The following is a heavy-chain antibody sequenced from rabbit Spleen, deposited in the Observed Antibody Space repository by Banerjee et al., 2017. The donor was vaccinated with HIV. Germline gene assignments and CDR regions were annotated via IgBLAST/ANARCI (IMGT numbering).Heavy chain of an antibody. D-gene: IGHD1-1*01. V-gene: IGHV1S45*01. CDR3: ARDLPSVVGWNFNL. Sequence: QEQLEESGGDLVKPGASLTLTCTASGFSFSSSDYMCWVRQAPGKGLEWIGCIDTGSGITYYASWAKGRFTGSKTSSTTVTLQMTSLTAADTATYFCARDLPSVVGWNFNLWGPGTLVTVS. J-gene: IGHJ4*01. CDR2: IDTGSGIT. CDR1: GFSFSSSDY.